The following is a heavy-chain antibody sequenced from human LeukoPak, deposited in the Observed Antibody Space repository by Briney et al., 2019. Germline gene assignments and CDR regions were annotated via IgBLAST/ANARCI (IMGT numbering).Heavy chain of an antibody. CDR3: ASPLGYSSGWLFDY. CDR2: ISSSSSYI. Sequence: KPGGSLRLSCAASGFTFSSYSMDWVRQAPGKGLEWVSSISSSSSYIYYADSVKGRFTISRDNAKNSLYLQMNSLRAEDMAVYYCASPLGYSSGWLFDYWGQGTLVTVSS. J-gene: IGHJ4*02. CDR1: GFTFSSYS. D-gene: IGHD6-19*01. V-gene: IGHV3-21*01.